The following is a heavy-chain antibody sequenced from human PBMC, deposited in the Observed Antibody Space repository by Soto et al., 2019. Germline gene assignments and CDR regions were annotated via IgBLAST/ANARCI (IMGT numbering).Heavy chain of an antibody. Sequence: GGSLRLSCAASGFTFSSYAMSWVCQAPGKGLEWVSAISGSGGSTYYADSVKGRFTISRDNSKNTLYLQMNSLRAEDTAVYYCAKVEYYYDSSGYYTEYGMDVWGQGTTVTVSS. CDR3: AKVEYYYDSSGYYTEYGMDV. CDR2: ISGSGGST. J-gene: IGHJ6*02. V-gene: IGHV3-23*01. D-gene: IGHD3-22*01. CDR1: GFTFSSYA.